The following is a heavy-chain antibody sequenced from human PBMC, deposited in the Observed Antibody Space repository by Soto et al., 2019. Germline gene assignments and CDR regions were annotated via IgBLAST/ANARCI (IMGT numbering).Heavy chain of an antibody. J-gene: IGHJ4*02. CDR3: ARDPDDGVFDY. V-gene: IGHV3-33*01. D-gene: IGHD3-16*01. CDR1: GFTFSSYG. Sequence: QVQLVESGGGVVQPGRSLRLSCAASGFTFSSYGMHWVRQAPGKGLEWVAVIWYDGSNKYYADSVKGRFTISRDNSKNTLYLQMNSLSAEYPAVYYCARDPDDGVFDYWGQGTLVTVSS. CDR2: IWYDGSNK.